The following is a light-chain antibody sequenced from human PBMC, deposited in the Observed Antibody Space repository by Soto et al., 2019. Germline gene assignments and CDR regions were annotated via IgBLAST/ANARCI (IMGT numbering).Light chain of an antibody. V-gene: IGKV3-11*01. CDR2: DAS. CDR3: QQRSNWPPG. CDR1: QSVSRH. Sequence: EIVLTQSPATLSLSPGERATLSCRASQSVSRHLAWYQQKPGQAPRLLIYDASNRATGIPARFSGSGSGTDFTLTISSLEPEDFAVYYCQQRSNWPPGFGPGTKVDIK. J-gene: IGKJ3*01.